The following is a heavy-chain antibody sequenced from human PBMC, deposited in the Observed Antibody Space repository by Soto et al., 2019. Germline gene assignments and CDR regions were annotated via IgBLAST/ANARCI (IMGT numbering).Heavy chain of an antibody. CDR1: GYTFTSYG. J-gene: IGHJ6*02. D-gene: IGHD6-19*01. CDR3: AWCLEVAIDYRYQQDF. V-gene: IGHV1-18*01. CDR2: ISAYNGNT. Sequence: ASVKVSCKASGYTFTSYGISWVRQAPGQGLEWMGWISAYNGNTNYAQKLQGRVTMTTDTSTSTAYMELRSLRSDDTAVYYCAWCLEVAIDYRYQQDFWAQRTTVPGS.